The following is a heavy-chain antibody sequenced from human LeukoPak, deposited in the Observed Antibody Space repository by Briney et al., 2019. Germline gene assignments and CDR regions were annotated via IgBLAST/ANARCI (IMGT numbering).Heavy chain of an antibody. Sequence: AASVKVSCKASGYTFTDYYIHWVRQAPGQGLEWMGWINPNSGGTNYAHKFQGRVTMTSDTSISTVYMDLSSLNSDDTAVYYCARDVGSLVVDYWGQGTLVPVSS. V-gene: IGHV1-2*07. D-gene: IGHD2-8*02. CDR1: GYTFTDYY. CDR3: ARDVGSLVVDY. CDR2: INPNSGGT. J-gene: IGHJ4*02.